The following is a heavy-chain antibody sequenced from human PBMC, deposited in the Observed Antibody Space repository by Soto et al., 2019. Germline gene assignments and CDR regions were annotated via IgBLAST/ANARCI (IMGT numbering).Heavy chain of an antibody. V-gene: IGHV3-48*03. CDR2: ISFSGGSI. CDR3: ARESDYDTFAH. CDR1: GFTFSSYE. J-gene: IGHJ4*02. D-gene: IGHD1-26*01. Sequence: EVQLVESGGALVQPGGSLRLSCAASGFTFSSYEMNWVRQAPGKGLEWVSHISFSGGSIYYADSVKGRFAISRDNAKKSLYLQMNGLRAEDTAVYYCARESDYDTFAHWGQGTLVTVSS.